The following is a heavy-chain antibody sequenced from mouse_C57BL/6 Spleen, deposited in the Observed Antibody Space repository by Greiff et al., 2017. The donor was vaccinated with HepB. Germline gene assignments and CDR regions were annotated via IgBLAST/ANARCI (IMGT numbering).Heavy chain of an antibody. J-gene: IGHJ3*01. CDR1: GYTFPSYW. V-gene: IGHV1-55*01. CDR2: IYPGSGST. Sequence: QVQLQQPGAELVKPGASVKMSCKASGYTFPSYWITWVKQRPGHGPEWIGDIYPGSGSTNYNEKFKSKATLTVDTSSSTADMQLSSLTSEDSAVYYWARGSLGAYWGQGTLVTVSA. D-gene: IGHD3-3*01. CDR3: ARGSLGAY.